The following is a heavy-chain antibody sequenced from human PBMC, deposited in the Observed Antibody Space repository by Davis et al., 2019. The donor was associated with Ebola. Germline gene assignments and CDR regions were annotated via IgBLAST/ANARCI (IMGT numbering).Heavy chain of an antibody. CDR3: ARDGSAGPYYGMDV. Sequence: GESLKISCAASGFTFSSYSMNWVRQAPGKGLEWVSSISSSSSYIYYADSVKGRFTISRDNAKNSLYLQMNSLRAEDTAVYYCARDGSAGPYYGMDVWGQGTTVTVSS. D-gene: IGHD6-13*01. V-gene: IGHV3-21*01. CDR1: GFTFSSYS. J-gene: IGHJ6*02. CDR2: ISSSSSYI.